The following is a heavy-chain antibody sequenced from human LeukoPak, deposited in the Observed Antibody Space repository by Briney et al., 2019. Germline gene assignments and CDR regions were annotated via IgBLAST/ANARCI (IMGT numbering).Heavy chain of an antibody. D-gene: IGHD1-26*01. Sequence: SGGSLRLSCATSGLTFSDYYMSWIRQPPGKGLEWVSYISSSSSTIYYADSVKGRFTISRDNAKNSLYLQMNSLRAEDTAVYYCAPKSWEGAFDIWGQGTMVTVSS. V-gene: IGHV3-11*04. CDR3: APKSWEGAFDI. J-gene: IGHJ3*02. CDR2: ISSSSSTI. CDR1: GLTFSDYY.